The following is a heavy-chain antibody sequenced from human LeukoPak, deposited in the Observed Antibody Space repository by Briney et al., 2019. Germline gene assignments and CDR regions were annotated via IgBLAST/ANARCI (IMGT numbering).Heavy chain of an antibody. CDR2: IIPIFGTA. V-gene: IGHV1-69*05. D-gene: IGHD5-18*01. J-gene: IGHJ6*03. Sequence: ASVKVSCKASGGTFSSYAISWVRQAPGQGLEWMGGIIPIFGTANYAQKFQGRVTMTRDTSISTAYMELSRLRSDDTAVYYCARDMGYSYGYYYYYYMDVWGKGTTVTVSS. CDR3: ARDMGYSYGYYYYYYMDV. CDR1: GGTFSSYA.